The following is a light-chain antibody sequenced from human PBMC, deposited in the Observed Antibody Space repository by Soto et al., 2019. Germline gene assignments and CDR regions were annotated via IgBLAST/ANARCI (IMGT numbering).Light chain of an antibody. Sequence: EIVLTQYPATLSLSPGERATLSWRASQSIHTSLAWYQQKPGQPPRLVCYDSTLRANGVPDRFGGSRSGTEFTLTINNLETEDFAVYYCQQRNVWPPITFGQGTRLEIK. V-gene: IGKV3-11*01. J-gene: IGKJ5*01. CDR1: QSIHTS. CDR3: QQRNVWPPIT. CDR2: DST.